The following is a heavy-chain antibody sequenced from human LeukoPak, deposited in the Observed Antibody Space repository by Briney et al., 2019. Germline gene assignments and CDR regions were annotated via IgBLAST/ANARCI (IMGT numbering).Heavy chain of an antibody. Sequence: PSENLTLTCIVSGGSISSYNWNWIRQPPGKGLEWIGYMYNSGSTNNNPSLKSRVTISVDKSKNQFSLKLSSVTAADTAVYYCAKESNSSDNWYFDLWGRGTLVTVSS. CDR2: MYNSGST. CDR1: GGSISSYN. V-gene: IGHV4-59*01. D-gene: IGHD2/OR15-2a*01. CDR3: AKESNSSDNWYFDL. J-gene: IGHJ2*01.